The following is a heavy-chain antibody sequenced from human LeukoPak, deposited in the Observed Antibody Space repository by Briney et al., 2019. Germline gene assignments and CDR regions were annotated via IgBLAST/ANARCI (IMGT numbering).Heavy chain of an antibody. CDR3: ARWSSSWVTPFDY. D-gene: IGHD6-13*01. CDR2: INTNTGNP. Sequence: ASVKVSCKASGYTFTNYAMNWVRQAPGQGLEWMGWINTNTGNPTFAQGFTGRFVFSLDTSVSTAYLQITSLKAEDTAVYYCARWSSSWVTPFDYWGQGTLVTVSS. V-gene: IGHV7-4-1*02. J-gene: IGHJ4*02. CDR1: GYTFTNYA.